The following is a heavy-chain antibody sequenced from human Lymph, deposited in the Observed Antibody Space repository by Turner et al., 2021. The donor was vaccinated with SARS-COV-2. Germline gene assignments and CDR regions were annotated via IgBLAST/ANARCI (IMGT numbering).Heavy chain of an antibody. CDR3: ARVIAVADTYPDDYYFDY. CDR1: GYTFTSHG. Sequence: QFQLVPAGAAVKRPGGTVKVSCKVPGYTFTSHGISWRRQAHGQGLEWRGRISNNNGNTTYARKFQGRGNMTKDASTSKAYRELRGVRADDTAVYDCARVIAVADTYPDDYYFDYWGQGTLVTVSS. D-gene: IGHD6-19*01. V-gene: IGHV1-18*04. J-gene: IGHJ4*02. CDR2: ISNNNGNT.